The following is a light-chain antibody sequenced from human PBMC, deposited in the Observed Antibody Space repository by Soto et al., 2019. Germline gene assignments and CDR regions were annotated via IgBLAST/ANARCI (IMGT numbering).Light chain of an antibody. V-gene: IGLV2-8*01. CDR1: SSDVGSYSY. J-gene: IGLJ2*01. Sequence: QSALTQPPSASGSPGQSVTISCTGTSSDVGSYSYVSWYQQHPGKAPKLMLYEVSKRPSGVPDRFSGSKSGNTASLTVSGLQAEDEADYYCRSYAGSNRVVFGGGTKLTVL. CDR3: RSYAGSNRVV. CDR2: EVS.